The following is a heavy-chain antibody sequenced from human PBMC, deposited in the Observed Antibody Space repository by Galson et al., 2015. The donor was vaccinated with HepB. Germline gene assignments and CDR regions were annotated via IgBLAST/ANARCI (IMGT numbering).Heavy chain of an antibody. V-gene: IGHV1-2*02. J-gene: IGHJ4*02. CDR3: ARDTRGYSGYDYNFDY. CDR1: GYTFTGYY. D-gene: IGHD5-12*01. CDR2: INPNSGGT. Sequence: SCKASGYTFTGYYMHWVRQAPGQGLEWMGWINPNSGGTNYAQKFQGRVTMTRDTSISTAYMELSRLRSDDTAVYYCARDTRGYSGYDYNFDYWGQGTLVTVSS.